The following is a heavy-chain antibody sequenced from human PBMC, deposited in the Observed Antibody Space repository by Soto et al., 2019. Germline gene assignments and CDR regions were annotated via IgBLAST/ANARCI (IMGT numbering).Heavy chain of an antibody. Sequence: SETLSLTCTVSGGSVSSDSYYWSWIRQPPGKGLEWIGYIYYSGSPNYNPPLKSRVTISVDTSKNQLSRKLSSVTAADTAVYYCAREGGGSGGSCYPFDPWGQGTLVTVPS. CDR1: GGSVSSDSYY. J-gene: IGHJ5*02. D-gene: IGHD2-15*01. V-gene: IGHV4-61*01. CDR3: AREGGGSGGSCYPFDP. CDR2: IYYSGSP.